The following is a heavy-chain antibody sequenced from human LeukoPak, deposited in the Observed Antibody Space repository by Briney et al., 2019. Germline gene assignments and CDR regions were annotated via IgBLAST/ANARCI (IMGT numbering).Heavy chain of an antibody. CDR1: GFTFSSYA. J-gene: IGHJ4*02. CDR3: ARDERKYCSDSSCYPGDY. CDR2: ISRTSAYI. V-gene: IGHV3-21*01. Sequence: GGSLRLSCAASGFTFSSYAMKWVRQAPGKGLEWVSAISRTSAYIYYSDSVKGRFTISRDNAKNSVYLQIDSLRAEDTAVYYCARDERKYCSDSSCYPGDYWGQGTLVTVSS. D-gene: IGHD2-2*01.